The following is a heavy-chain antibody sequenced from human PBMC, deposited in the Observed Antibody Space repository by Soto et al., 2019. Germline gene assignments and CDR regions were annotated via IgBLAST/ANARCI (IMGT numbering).Heavy chain of an antibody. CDR2: IYYSGST. V-gene: IGHV4-30-4*02. CDR3: ARDSRSREPYYYYGMDV. CDR1: GGSISSGDYY. D-gene: IGHD2-2*01. Sequence: SETLSLTCTVSGGSISSGDYYWSWIRQPPGKGLEWIGYIYYSGSTYYNPSLKSRVTISVDTSKNQFSLKLSSVTAADTAVYYCARDSRSREPYYYYGMDVWGQGTTVTVSS. J-gene: IGHJ6*02.